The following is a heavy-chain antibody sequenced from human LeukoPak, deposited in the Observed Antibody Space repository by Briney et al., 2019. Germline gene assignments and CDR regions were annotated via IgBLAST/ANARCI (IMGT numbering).Heavy chain of an antibody. Sequence: SLRLSCAASGFTFDDYAMHWVRQAPGKGLEWVSGISWNSGSIGYADSVKGRFTISRDNAKNSLYLQMNSLRAEDMALYYCAKAIAYTAMVTSFDYWGQGTLVTVSS. D-gene: IGHD5-18*01. CDR2: ISWNSGSI. V-gene: IGHV3-9*03. J-gene: IGHJ4*02. CDR3: AKAIAYTAMVTSFDY. CDR1: GFTFDDYA.